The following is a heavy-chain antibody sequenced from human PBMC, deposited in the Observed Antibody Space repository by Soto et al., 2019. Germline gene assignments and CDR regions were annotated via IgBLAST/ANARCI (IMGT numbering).Heavy chain of an antibody. D-gene: IGHD2-2*01. Sequence: QLMESGGGLVQPGGSLRLSCAASGFTFSLYPMNWVRQAPGKGLEWLSYISPSNTTIYYADSVKGRFTISRDNAKDSLDLQMNGLRDDDTAVYYCARVGRGFCSSSRCYTDGFDLWGQGTVVTVST. CDR2: ISPSNTTI. J-gene: IGHJ3*01. CDR3: ARVGRGFCSSSRCYTDGFDL. CDR1: GFTFSLYP. V-gene: IGHV3-48*02.